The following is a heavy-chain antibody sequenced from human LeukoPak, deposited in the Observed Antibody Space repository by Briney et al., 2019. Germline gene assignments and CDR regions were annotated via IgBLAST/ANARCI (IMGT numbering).Heavy chain of an antibody. V-gene: IGHV3-21*01. CDR2: ISSSSSYI. CDR1: GFTFSSYS. Sequence: GGSLRLSCAASGFTFSSYSMNWVRQAPGKRLEWVSSISSSSSYIYYADSVKGRFTISRDNAKNSLYLQMNSLRAGDTAVYYCARVGLVDIVATITRGYYFDYWGQGTLVTVSS. D-gene: IGHD5-12*01. J-gene: IGHJ4*02. CDR3: ARVGLVDIVATITRGYYFDY.